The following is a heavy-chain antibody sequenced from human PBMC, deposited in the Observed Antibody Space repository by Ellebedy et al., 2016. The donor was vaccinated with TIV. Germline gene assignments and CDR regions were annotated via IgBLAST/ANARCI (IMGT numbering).Heavy chain of an antibody. CDR3: ATLLSHLDY. D-gene: IGHD3-16*02. CDR2: IIPILGIG. Sequence: AASVKVSCKTSGYTFTTYAITWVRQAPGQGLEWMGRIIPILGIGNYAQNFQGRVTMTEDTSTDTAYMELSSLRSEDTAVYYCATLLSHLDYWGQGTLVTVSS. CDR1: GYTFTTYA. V-gene: IGHV1-69*04. J-gene: IGHJ4*02.